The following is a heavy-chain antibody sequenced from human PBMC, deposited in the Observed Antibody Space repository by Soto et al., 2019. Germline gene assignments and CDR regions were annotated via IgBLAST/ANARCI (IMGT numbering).Heavy chain of an antibody. V-gene: IGHV3-66*01. Sequence: GVSLRLSCAAAGFTVSSNYRSWVRQAPGKGLEWVSVIYSGGSTNYADSVKGRFTISRDNAKKTVYLQMNSLRAEDTALYYCVRAIGGGEAYRGQGTLVTVSS. J-gene: IGHJ4*02. CDR2: IYSGGST. D-gene: IGHD3-10*01. CDR3: VRAIGGGEAY. CDR1: GFTVSSNY.